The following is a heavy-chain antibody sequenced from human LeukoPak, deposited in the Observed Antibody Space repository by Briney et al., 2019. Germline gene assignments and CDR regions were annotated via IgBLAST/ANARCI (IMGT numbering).Heavy chain of an antibody. CDR1: GFIFRDFD. CDR3: ARIGSTGTYNRDFQY. J-gene: IGHJ1*01. D-gene: IGHD1-26*01. V-gene: IGHV3-48*03. Sequence: GGSLRLSCGGSGFIFRDFDMTWVRQTAGRGLEWLSYIGESGSPVFYADSVKGRFSVSRDNAKKSLFLQMNVLRVEDTGIYYCARIGSTGTYNRDFQYWGPGTLVVVSS. CDR2: IGESGSPV.